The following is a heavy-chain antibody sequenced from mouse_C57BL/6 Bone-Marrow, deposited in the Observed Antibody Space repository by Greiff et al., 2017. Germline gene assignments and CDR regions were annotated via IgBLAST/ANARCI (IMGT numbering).Heavy chain of an antibody. J-gene: IGHJ3*01. Sequence: VQLQQSGAELVRPGASVKLSCTASGFNIKDDYMHWVKQRPEQGLEWIGWIDPENGDTEYASKFQGKATITADTSSNTAYLQLSSLTSEDTAVYYCTTLDYYGSEAWFAYWGQETLVTVSA. V-gene: IGHV14-4*01. CDR1: GFNIKDDY. CDR2: IDPENGDT. CDR3: TTLDYYGSEAWFAY. D-gene: IGHD1-1*01.